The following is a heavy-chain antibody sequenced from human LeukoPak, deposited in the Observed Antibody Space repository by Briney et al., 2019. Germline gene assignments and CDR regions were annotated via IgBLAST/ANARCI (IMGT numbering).Heavy chain of an antibody. J-gene: IGHJ4*02. CDR1: GFTFSSYA. D-gene: IGHD3-16*01. CDR3: ARDGFGTGSN. CDR2: VSNGAGST. V-gene: IGHV3-23*01. Sequence: HTGGSLRLSCAASGFTFSSYAMSWVRQAPGKGLEWVSVVSNGAGSTYYADSVKGRFTISRDNSKNLLYLQMNSLRAEDTAVYYCARDGFGTGSNWGQGTLVTVSS.